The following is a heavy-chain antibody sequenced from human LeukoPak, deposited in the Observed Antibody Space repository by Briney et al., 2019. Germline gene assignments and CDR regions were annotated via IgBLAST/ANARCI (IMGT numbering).Heavy chain of an antibody. J-gene: IGHJ4*02. D-gene: IGHD3-22*01. CDR3: AKHRFESGGYHSTD. V-gene: IGHV3-23*01. CDR2: ISGGSGST. CDR1: GFTFNSYW. Sequence: GGSLRLSCAASGFTFNSYWMSWVRQAPGKGLAWVSTISGGSGSTYCADSVKGRFTISRDNSKNTLYLQMNSLRDEDTAVYYCAKHRFESGGYHSTDWGQGTLVTVSS.